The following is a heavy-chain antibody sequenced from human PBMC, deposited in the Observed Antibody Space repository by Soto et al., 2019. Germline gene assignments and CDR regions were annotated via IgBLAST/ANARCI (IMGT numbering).Heavy chain of an antibody. CDR1: GYTFTTSY. CDR3: ARESPLYASRSSNYGTALFHDY. J-gene: IGHJ4*02. CDR2: INPSIDTT. Sequence: QVQLVQSGAEVKKPGASVKISCKASGYTFTTSYMHWVRQAPGQGLEWMGIINPSIDTTTYAQRYRGRVTVARDTSTSTFYMELSGLRSEDTAIYYCARESPLYASRSSNYGTALFHDYWAQGTLVTVSS. V-gene: IGHV1-46*01. D-gene: IGHD3-10*01.